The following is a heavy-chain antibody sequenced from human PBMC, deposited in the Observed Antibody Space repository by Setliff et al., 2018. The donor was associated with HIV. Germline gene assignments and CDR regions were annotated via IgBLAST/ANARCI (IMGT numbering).Heavy chain of an antibody. CDR1: GFSLTTGGVA. CDR3: AHSRTIFGVVIIDTCFDY. D-gene: IGHD3-3*01. Sequence: SGPTLVNPTQTLTLTCTFSGFSLTTGGVAVGWVRQPPGKALEWLALIYWNDDKRYSPSLKSRLTITKDTSKNQVVLTMTNMYPVDTATYYCAHSRTIFGVVIIDTCFDYWGQGTLVTVSS. V-gene: IGHV2-5*01. CDR2: IYWNDDK. J-gene: IGHJ4*02.